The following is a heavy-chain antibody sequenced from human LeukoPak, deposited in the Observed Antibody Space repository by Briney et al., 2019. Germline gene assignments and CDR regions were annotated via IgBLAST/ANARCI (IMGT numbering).Heavy chain of an antibody. CDR2: MNPNSGNT. Sequence: ASVKVSCKASGYTFTSHDINWVRQATGQGLEWMGWMNPNSGNTGYAQKFQGRVTMTRNTSISTAYMELSSLRSEDTAVYYCARDHEPMGAYYYYMDVWGKGTTVTISS. V-gene: IGHV1-8*01. D-gene: IGHD3-10*01. J-gene: IGHJ6*03. CDR3: ARDHEPMGAYYYYMDV. CDR1: GYTFTSHD.